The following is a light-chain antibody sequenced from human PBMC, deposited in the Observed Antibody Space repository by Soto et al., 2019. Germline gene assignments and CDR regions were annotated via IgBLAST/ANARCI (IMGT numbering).Light chain of an antibody. V-gene: IGLV2-14*01. Sequence: QSARTQPASVSGSPGQSITISCTGTSSDVGGYNYVSWYQQHPGKAPKLMIYEVSYRPSGVSNRFSGSKSGNTASLIIYGLQAEDEAEYYCSSYKSRSALHVFXTGTKVTVL. J-gene: IGLJ1*01. CDR2: EVS. CDR3: SSYKSRSALHV. CDR1: SSDVGGYNY.